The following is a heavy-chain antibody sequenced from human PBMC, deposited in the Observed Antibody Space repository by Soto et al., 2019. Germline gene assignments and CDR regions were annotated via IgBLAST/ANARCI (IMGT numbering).Heavy chain of an antibody. V-gene: IGHV3-21*01. J-gene: IGHJ3*02. CDR3: ARDSGSYGDYTIDPGAFDI. Sequence: EVQLVESGGGLVKPGGSLRLSCAASGFTFSSYSMNWVRQAPGKGLEWVSSISSSSSYIYYADSVKGRFTISRDNAKNSLYLQMNSLRAEDTAVYYCARDSGSYGDYTIDPGAFDIWGQGTMVTVSS. CDR1: GFTFSSYS. D-gene: IGHD4-17*01. CDR2: ISSSSSYI.